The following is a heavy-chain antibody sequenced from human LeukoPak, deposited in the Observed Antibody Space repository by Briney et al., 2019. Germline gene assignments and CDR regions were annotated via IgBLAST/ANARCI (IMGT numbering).Heavy chain of an antibody. CDR2: INPNSGGT. CDR3: VKGWDSSGYYAFDI. CDR1: GYTFTGYH. Sequence: ASVRVSCKASGYTFTGYHIHWVRQAPGQGPEWMAWINPNSGGTKYAQKFQGRVTMTRDTSISTAYMEMSRLTSDDTAVYYCVKGWDSSGYYAFDIWGQGTMVTVSS. V-gene: IGHV1-2*02. J-gene: IGHJ3*02. D-gene: IGHD3-22*01.